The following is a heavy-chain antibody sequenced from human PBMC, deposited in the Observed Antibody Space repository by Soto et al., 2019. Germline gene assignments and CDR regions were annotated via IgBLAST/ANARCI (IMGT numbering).Heavy chain of an antibody. CDR1: GFTFSRYW. CDR2: INPEGSRT. Sequence: PGGSRRLSCAAAGFTFSRYWMHWVRQAPGKGLVWVSRINPEGSRTNYADSVKGRFTISTDSAKNTLYVKMNSQRVEDTAVYYCERGGASTAIAHEYWGQGTLVTVSS. V-gene: IGHV3-74*01. D-gene: IGHD1-26*01. J-gene: IGHJ4*02. CDR3: ERGGASTAIAHEY.